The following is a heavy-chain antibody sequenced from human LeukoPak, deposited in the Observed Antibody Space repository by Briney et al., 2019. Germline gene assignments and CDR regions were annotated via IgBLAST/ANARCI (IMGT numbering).Heavy chain of an antibody. CDR3: AAQRFIVGATNDY. V-gene: IGHV3-33*01. CDR1: GFTFSSYG. D-gene: IGHD1-26*01. CDR2: IWYDGSNK. J-gene: IGHJ4*02. Sequence: GRSLRPSCAASGFTFSSYGMHWVRQAPGKGLESVAVIWYDGSNKYYADSVKGRFTISRDNSKNTLYLQMNSLRAEDTAVYYCAAQRFIVGATNDYWGQGTLVTVSS.